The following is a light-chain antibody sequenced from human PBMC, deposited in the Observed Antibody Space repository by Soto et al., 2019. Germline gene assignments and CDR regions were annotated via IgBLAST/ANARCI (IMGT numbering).Light chain of an antibody. Sequence: DIQMTQSPSSLSASVGDRVTITCRASQNINTYLNWYQQKPGKAPKLLIYKASSLESGVPSRFSGSGSGTEFTLTISSLQPDDFATYYCQQYNSYSWTFGQGTKVEIK. CDR1: QNINTY. V-gene: IGKV1-5*03. J-gene: IGKJ1*01. CDR2: KAS. CDR3: QQYNSYSWT.